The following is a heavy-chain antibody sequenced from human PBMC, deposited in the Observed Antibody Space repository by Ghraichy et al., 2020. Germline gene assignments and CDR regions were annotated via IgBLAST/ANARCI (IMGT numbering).Heavy chain of an antibody. J-gene: IGHJ4*02. Sequence: GSLRLSCAASGFTFSSYAMSWVRQAPGKGLEWVSAISGSGGSTYYADSVKGRFTISRDNSKNTLYLQMNSLRAEDTAVYYCAKESPSSGWEEEYYFDYWGQGTLVTVSS. D-gene: IGHD6-19*01. CDR1: GFTFSSYA. CDR2: ISGSGGST. V-gene: IGHV3-23*01. CDR3: AKESPSSGWEEEYYFDY.